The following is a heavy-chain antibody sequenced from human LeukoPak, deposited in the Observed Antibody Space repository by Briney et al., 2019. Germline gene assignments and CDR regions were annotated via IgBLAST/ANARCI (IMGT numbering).Heavy chain of an antibody. D-gene: IGHD2-15*01. CDR1: GGSISSYY. V-gene: IGHV4-59*08. Sequence: SETLSLTCTVSGGSISSYYWSWIRQPPGKGLEWIGYIYYSGSTNYNPSLKSRVTISVDTSKNQFSLKLSSVTAADTAVYYCAANLVAATRGAFDIWGQGTMVTVSS. J-gene: IGHJ3*02. CDR2: IYYSGST. CDR3: AANLVAATRGAFDI.